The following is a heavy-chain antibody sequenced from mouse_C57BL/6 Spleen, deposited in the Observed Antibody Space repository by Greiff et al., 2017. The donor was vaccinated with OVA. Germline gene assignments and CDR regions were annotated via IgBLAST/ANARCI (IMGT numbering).Heavy chain of an antibody. D-gene: IGHD2-2*01. Sequence: VQLQQSGAELVKPGASVKVSCKASGYTFTSYWMHWVKQRPGQGLEWIGRIHPSDSDTNYNQKFKGKATLTVDKSSSTAYMQLSSLTSEDSAVYYCAIGDLWLRRRESWYFDSWGQGTTLTVSS. CDR1: GYTFTSYW. J-gene: IGHJ2*01. CDR2: IHPSDSDT. CDR3: AIGDLWLRRRESWYFDS. V-gene: IGHV1-74*01.